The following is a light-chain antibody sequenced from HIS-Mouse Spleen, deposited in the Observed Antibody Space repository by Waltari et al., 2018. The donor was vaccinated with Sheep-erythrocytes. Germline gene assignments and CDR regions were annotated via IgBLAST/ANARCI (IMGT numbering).Light chain of an antibody. CDR2: EDS. Sequence: SYELTQPPSVSVSPGQTARITCPGDALPKKYAYWYQQKSGQAPVLVIYEDSKRPSGIPDRFSGSKSGNTASLTISGLQAEDEADYYFCSYAGSYNHVFATGTKVTVL. CDR1: ALPKKY. V-gene: IGLV3-10*01. J-gene: IGLJ1*01. CDR3: CSYAGSYNHV.